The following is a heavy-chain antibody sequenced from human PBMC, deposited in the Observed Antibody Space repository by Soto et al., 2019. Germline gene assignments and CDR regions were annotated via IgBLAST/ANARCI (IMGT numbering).Heavy chain of an antibody. CDR3: XXXXVGASRRYYXMDV. CDR1: GFTFSTYG. CDR2: ISYDGSNK. Sequence: QVQLVESGGGVVQPGRSLRLSCAASGFTFSTYGMHWVRQAPGKGLEWVALISYDGSNKYYGDSVKGRFTISRDNSKNTLYLQMNSLXXXXXXXXXXXXXXVGASRRYYXMDVWGXXTTX. V-gene: IGHV3-30*03. J-gene: IGHJ6*02.